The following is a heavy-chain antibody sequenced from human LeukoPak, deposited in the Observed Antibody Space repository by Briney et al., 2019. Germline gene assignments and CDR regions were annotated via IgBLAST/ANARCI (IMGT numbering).Heavy chain of an antibody. J-gene: IGHJ4*02. CDR3: ARGRLVVTALDY. CDR2: ISSNGGST. D-gene: IGHD2-21*02. CDR1: GFIFRNYA. V-gene: IGHV3-64*01. Sequence: GGSLRLSCAVSGFIFRNYAMHWVRQAPGKGLEYVSVISSNGGSTYYANSVKGRFIISRDNSKNTLDLQMGSLRVEDMAVYYCARGRLVVTALDYWGQGTLVTASS.